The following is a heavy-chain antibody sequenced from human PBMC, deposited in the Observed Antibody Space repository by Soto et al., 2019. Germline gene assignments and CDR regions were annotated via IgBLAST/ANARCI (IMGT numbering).Heavy chain of an antibody. CDR3: ASGSVKGAGDY. CDR1: GGTFSSYT. J-gene: IGHJ4*02. Sequence: QVQLVQSGAEVKKPGSSVKVSCKASGGTFSSYTISWVRQAPGQGLEWMGRIIPILGIENYAQKFQGRVTITADKSTSTAYMELSSLRSEDTAVYYCASGSVKGAGDYWGQGTLVTVSS. V-gene: IGHV1-69*02. CDR2: IIPILGIE.